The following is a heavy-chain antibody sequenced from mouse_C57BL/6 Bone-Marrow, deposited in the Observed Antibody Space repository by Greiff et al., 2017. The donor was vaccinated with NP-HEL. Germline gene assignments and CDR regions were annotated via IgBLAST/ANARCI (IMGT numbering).Heavy chain of an antibody. CDR1: GFSLSTSNMG. Sequence: VTLLASGPGLLQPSQSLSLTCSFSGFSLSTSNMGLVWLRQPSGLGLEWLAHLWWNDDKYYNPSLKSRLTISKDTSNNQVFLKITSVDTADTATYYCAQIGKSFYYDYEGYFDVWGTGTTVTVSS. D-gene: IGHD2-4*01. CDR3: AQIGKSFYYDYEGYFDV. CDR2: LWWNDDK. J-gene: IGHJ1*03. V-gene: IGHV8-5*01.